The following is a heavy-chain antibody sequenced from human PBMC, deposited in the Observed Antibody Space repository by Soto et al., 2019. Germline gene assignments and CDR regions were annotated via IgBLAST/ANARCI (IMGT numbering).Heavy chain of an antibody. D-gene: IGHD1-7*01. V-gene: IGHV3-30*18. CDR3: AKVHLNWNFSEDAFDI. Sequence: QVQLVESGGGVVQPGRSLRLSCAASGFTFSSYGMHWVRQAPGKGLEWVAVISYDGSNKYYADSVKGRFTISRDNSKNTLYLQMNSLRAEDTAVYYCAKVHLNWNFSEDAFDIWGQGTMVTVSS. J-gene: IGHJ3*02. CDR1: GFTFSSYG. CDR2: ISYDGSNK.